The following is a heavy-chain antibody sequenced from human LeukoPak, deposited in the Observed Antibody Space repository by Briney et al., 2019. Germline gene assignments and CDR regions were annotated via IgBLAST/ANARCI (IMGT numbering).Heavy chain of an antibody. V-gene: IGHV3-23*01. Sequence: LPGGTLRLSCAASGFTFNTYGMSWVRQAPGKGLEWVSGISGSGGATYYADSVKGRFTISRDDPHNTLYLQMNSLRAEDTAVYFCARGGVDYYGSGTYYLMYYFDYWGQGALVTVSS. CDR2: ISGSGGAT. CDR1: GFTFNTYG. CDR3: ARGGVDYYGSGTYYLMYYFDY. J-gene: IGHJ4*02. D-gene: IGHD3-10*01.